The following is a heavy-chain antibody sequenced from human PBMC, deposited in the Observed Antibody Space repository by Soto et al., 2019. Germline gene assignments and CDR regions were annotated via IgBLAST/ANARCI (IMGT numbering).Heavy chain of an antibody. CDR2: ISSSSSTI. J-gene: IGHJ5*02. D-gene: IGHD3-10*01. Sequence: EVQLVESGGGLVQPGGSLRLSCAASGFTFSSYSMNWVRQAPGKGLEWVSYISSSSSTIYYADSVKGRFTISRDNANNSLYLQMNSLRDEDTAVYYCARLDALTYYYGSGSYLEFDPWGKGTLVTVSS. CDR3: ARLDALTYYYGSGSYLEFDP. CDR1: GFTFSSYS. V-gene: IGHV3-48*02.